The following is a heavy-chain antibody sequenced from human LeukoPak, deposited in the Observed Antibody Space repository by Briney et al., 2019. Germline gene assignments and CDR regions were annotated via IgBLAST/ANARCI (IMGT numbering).Heavy chain of an antibody. CDR3: AKYGRSGYSSGMDV. D-gene: IGHD2-15*01. CDR2: ISVSGGST. J-gene: IGHJ6*02. Sequence: GGSLRLSCAASGFTFSSYAMAWVRQAPGKGLEWVSTISVSGGSTYYADSVKGRFTISRDNSKNTLYLQMNSLRAEDTAVYYCAKYGRSGYSSGMDVWGQGTTVTVSS. V-gene: IGHV3-23*01. CDR1: GFTFSSYA.